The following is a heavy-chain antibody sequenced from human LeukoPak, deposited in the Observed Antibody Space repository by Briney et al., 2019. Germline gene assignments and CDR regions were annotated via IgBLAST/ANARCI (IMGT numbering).Heavy chain of an antibody. CDR1: GFTFDDYA. CDR3: AKGLNYDFWSGYYTNDY. CDR2: ISGSGGST. D-gene: IGHD3-3*01. J-gene: IGHJ4*02. V-gene: IGHV3-23*01. Sequence: PGGSLRLSCAASGFTFDDYAMHWVRQAPGKGLEWVSGISGSGGSTYYADSVKGRFTISRDNSKNTLYLQMNSLRAEDTAVYYCAKGLNYDFWSGYYTNDYWGQGTLVTVSS.